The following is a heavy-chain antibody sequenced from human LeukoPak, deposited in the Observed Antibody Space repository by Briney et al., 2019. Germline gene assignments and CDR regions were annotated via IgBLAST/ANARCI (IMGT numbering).Heavy chain of an antibody. J-gene: IGHJ4*02. V-gene: IGHV3-21*01. D-gene: IGHD6-13*01. Sequence: GGSLGLSCAASGFTFSSYSMNWVRQAPGKGLEWVSSISSSSSYIYYADSVKGRFTISRDNAKNSLYLQMNSLRAEDTAVYYCARGAAGSYSGIDYWGQGTLVTVSS. CDR1: GFTFSSYS. CDR3: ARGAAGSYSGIDY. CDR2: ISSSSSYI.